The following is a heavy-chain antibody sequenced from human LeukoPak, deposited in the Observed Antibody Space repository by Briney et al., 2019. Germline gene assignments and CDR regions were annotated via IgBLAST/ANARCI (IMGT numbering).Heavy chain of an antibody. V-gene: IGHV4-34*01. D-gene: IGHD5-12*01. CDR3: AGGDIVATVDY. J-gene: IGHJ4*02. CDR2: INHNGET. Sequence: SETLSLTCAVYSESSSNYYWSWIRQPPGKGLEWIGEINHNGETNYNASLKSRVTISADTSKNQFSLRLSSVTATDTAVYYCAGGDIVATVDYWGQGTLVTVSS. CDR1: SESSSNYY.